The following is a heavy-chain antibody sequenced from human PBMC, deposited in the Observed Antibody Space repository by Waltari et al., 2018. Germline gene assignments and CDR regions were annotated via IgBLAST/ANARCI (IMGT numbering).Heavy chain of an antibody. CDR2: IYPDDPYT. Sequence: EVQLVQSGAELKKPVESLKISCKGSGLSLTSYWTGWVHRVPGKGLVWMGIIYPDDPYTRYSPSFQGQVTISAYKSISTADLQWSSLKASDTAMYYCARLAYGESRGAFDTWGQGTMVTVSS. CDR3: ARLAYGESRGAFDT. V-gene: IGHV5-51*07. D-gene: IGHD4-17*01. J-gene: IGHJ3*02. CDR1: GLSLTSYW.